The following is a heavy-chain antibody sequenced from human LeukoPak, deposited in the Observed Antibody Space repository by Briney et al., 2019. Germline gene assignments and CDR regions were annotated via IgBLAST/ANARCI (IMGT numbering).Heavy chain of an antibody. Sequence: GGSLRLSCAASGFTFDDYAMHWVRQAPGKGLEWVSGISWNSGSIGYADSVKGRFTISRDNAKNSLYLQMNSLRAEDMALYYCAKDVLGELTQNFDYWGQGTLVTVSS. V-gene: IGHV3-9*03. J-gene: IGHJ4*02. CDR3: AKDVLGELTQNFDY. CDR1: GFTFDDYA. CDR2: ISWNSGSI. D-gene: IGHD3-16*01.